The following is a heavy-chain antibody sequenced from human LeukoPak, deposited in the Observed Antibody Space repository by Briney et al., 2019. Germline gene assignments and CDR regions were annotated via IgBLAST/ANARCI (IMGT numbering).Heavy chain of an antibody. CDR1: GFTFGSYS. CDR2: ISSSSSYI. Sequence: PGGSLRLSCAASGFTFGSYSMNWVRQAPGKGLEWVSSISSSSSYIYYADSVKGRFTISRDNAKNSLYLQMNSLRAEDTAVYYCARVSALYYDSSGYPDYWGQGTLVTVSS. CDR3: ARVSALYYDSSGYPDY. J-gene: IGHJ4*02. D-gene: IGHD3-22*01. V-gene: IGHV3-21*01.